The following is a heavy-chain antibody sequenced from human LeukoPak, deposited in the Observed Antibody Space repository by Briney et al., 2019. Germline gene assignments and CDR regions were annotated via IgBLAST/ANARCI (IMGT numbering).Heavy chain of an antibody. J-gene: IGHJ4*02. V-gene: IGHV4-61*10. CDR1: GGSISTGSYY. D-gene: IGHD5-12*01. CDR2: IYHSGST. Sequence: SETLSLTCTVSGGSISTGSYYWSWIRQPAGKGLEWIGYIYHSGSTNYNPSLKSRVTISVDTSQNQFYLKPGSVTAADTAVYYCSRDGYSGSDALWGQGTLVTVSS. CDR3: SRDGYSGSDAL.